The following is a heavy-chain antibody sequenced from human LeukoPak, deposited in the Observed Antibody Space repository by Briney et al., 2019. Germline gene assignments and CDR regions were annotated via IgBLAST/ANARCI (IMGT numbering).Heavy chain of an antibody. J-gene: IGHJ6*01. CDR2: IWNDGSKK. CDR3: ARYISTIVVAPGY. D-gene: IGHD3-22*01. V-gene: IGHV3-33*08. CDR1: GFTFSSYG. Sequence: GGSLRLACAASGFTFSSYGMHWVRQAPGKGLEWVAVIWNDGSKKYYADSVKGRFTISRDNSKNTLYLQMNSLRAEDTAVFYRARYISTIVVAPGYWGQGTPVTVSP.